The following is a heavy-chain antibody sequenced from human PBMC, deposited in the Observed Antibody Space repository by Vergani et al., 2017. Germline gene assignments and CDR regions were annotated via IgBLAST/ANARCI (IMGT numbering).Heavy chain of an antibody. D-gene: IGHD1-26*01. CDR1: GGSIRSSSYY. V-gene: IGHV4-39*07. CDR3: ARDRLGVGGSYYYFDY. Sequence: QLQLQESGPGLVKPSETLSLTCTVSGGSIRSSSYYWGWIRQPPGKGLEWIGSIYYSGSTYYNPSLKSRVTISVDTSKNQFSLKLSSVTAADTAVYYCARDRLGVGGSYYYFDYWGQGTLVTVSS. CDR2: IYYSGST. J-gene: IGHJ4*02.